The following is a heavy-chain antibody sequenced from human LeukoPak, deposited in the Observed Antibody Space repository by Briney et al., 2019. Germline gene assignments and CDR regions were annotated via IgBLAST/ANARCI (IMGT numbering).Heavy chain of an antibody. CDR2: IYYSGST. V-gene: IGHV4-59*12. J-gene: IGHJ4*02. CDR1: GGSISGYY. D-gene: IGHD2-15*01. CDR3: ASTNLGYCSGGSCRLVNKNFDY. Sequence: SETLSLTCTVSGGSISGYYCSWIRQPPGKGLEWIGYIYYSGSTYYNPSLKSRVTISVDTSKNQFSLKLSSVTAADTAVYYCASTNLGYCSGGSCRLVNKNFDYWGQGTLVTVSS.